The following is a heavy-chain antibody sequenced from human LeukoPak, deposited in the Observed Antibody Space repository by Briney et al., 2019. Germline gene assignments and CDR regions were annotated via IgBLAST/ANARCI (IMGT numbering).Heavy chain of an antibody. CDR2: ISSSSSYI. D-gene: IGHD3-22*01. CDR1: GFTFSSYG. Sequence: MPGGSLRLSCAASGFTFSSYGMSWVRQAPGKGLEWVSSISSSSSYIYYADSVKGRFTISRDNAKNSLYLQMNSLRAEDTAVYYCARDFYYYDSSGYYDYWGQGTLVTVSS. J-gene: IGHJ4*02. CDR3: ARDFYYYDSSGYYDY. V-gene: IGHV3-21*01.